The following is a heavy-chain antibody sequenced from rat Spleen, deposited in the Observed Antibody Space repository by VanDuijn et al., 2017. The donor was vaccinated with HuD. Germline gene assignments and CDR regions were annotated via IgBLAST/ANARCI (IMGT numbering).Heavy chain of an antibody. CDR3: TRDQDYYSSPHAPNWFAY. J-gene: IGHJ3*01. Sequence: QVQLKESGPGLVQPSETLSLTCTVSGFSLTSYSVSWVRQPSGKGPEWMGRMWYDGDTAYNSALKSRLSISRDTSKNQVFLKMNSLQTDDTGTYYCTRDQDYYSSPHAPNWFAYWGQGTLVTVSS. CDR2: MWYDGDT. D-gene: IGHD1-2*01. CDR1: GFSLTSYS. V-gene: IGHV2-63*01.